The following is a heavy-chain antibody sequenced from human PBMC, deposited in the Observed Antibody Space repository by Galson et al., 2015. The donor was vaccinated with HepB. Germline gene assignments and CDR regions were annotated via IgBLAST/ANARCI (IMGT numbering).Heavy chain of an antibody. J-gene: IGHJ6*02. Sequence: SLRLSCAASGFTFSNAWMSWVRQAPGKGLEWVGRIKSKTDGGTTDYAAPVKGRFTISRDDSKNTLYLQMNSLKTEDTAVYYCTTPNWNYMTYYYYYGMDVWGQGTTVTVSS. CDR2: IKSKTDGGTT. CDR1: GFTFSNAW. D-gene: IGHD1-7*01. CDR3: TTPNWNYMTYYYYYGMDV. V-gene: IGHV3-15*01.